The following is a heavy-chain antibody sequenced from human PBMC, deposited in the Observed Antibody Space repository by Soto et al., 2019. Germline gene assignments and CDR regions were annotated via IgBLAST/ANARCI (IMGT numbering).Heavy chain of an antibody. CDR1: VTSISSYY. J-gene: IGHJ4*02. D-gene: IGHD2-2*01. CDR3: ARYNSYARDY. Sequence: SEALSLTSTVSVTSISSYYWSWIRQPPGKGLEWIANIHYSGTTNYNPSLASRVTLSVDTSKNQFSLKMTSVTAAEKARYVCARYNSYARDYWGRGNLVTFYS. CDR2: IHYSGTT. V-gene: IGHV4-59*01.